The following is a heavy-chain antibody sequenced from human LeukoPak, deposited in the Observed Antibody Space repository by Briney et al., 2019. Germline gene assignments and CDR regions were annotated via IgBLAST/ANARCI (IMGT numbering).Heavy chain of an antibody. CDR1: GGSISSYY. J-gene: IGHJ4*02. CDR2: IYYSGST. CDR3: ARGGGITIFGVVITSAMDY. V-gene: IGHV4-59*12. D-gene: IGHD3-3*01. Sequence: SETLSLTCTVSGGSISSYYWSWIRQPPGKGLEWIGYIYYSGSTNYNPFLKSRVTISLDTSKNQFSLQLSSVTAADTAVYYCARGGGITIFGVVITSAMDYWGQGTLVTVSS.